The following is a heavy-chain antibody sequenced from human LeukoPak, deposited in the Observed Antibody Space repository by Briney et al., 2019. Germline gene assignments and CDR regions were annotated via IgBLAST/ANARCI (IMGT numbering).Heavy chain of an antibody. CDR2: IIPIFGTA. Sequence: GASVKVSCKASGYTFTSYGISWVRQAPGQGLEWMGGIIPIFGTANYAQKFQGRVTITTDESTSTAYMELSSLRSEDTAVYYCARVEGMDLTLPFDYWGQGTLVTVSS. CDR1: GYTFTSYG. V-gene: IGHV1-69*05. D-gene: IGHD1-1*01. J-gene: IGHJ4*02. CDR3: ARVEGMDLTLPFDY.